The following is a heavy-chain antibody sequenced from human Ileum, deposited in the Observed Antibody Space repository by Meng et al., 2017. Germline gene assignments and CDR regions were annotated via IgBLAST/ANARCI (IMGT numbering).Heavy chain of an antibody. V-gene: IGHV3-11*01. D-gene: IGHD5-12*01. CDR1: GFTFSDYY. Sequence: GGSLRLSCAASGFTFSDYYMIWVRQAPGKGLEWVSYISSSGSSTYYADSVKGRFTISRDNAKNSLYLQMNSLRVEDTAVYYCARDSRSGWIVAFDIWGQGTMVTVSS. CDR3: ARDSRSGWIVAFDI. CDR2: ISSSGSST. J-gene: IGHJ3*02.